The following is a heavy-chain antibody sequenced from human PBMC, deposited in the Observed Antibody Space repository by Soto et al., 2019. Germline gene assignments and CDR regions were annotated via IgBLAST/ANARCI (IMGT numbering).Heavy chain of an antibody. CDR1: GGSISSTNW. Sequence: PSETLSLTCTVSGGSISSTNWWTWVRQPPGKGLEWIGEIYHSGSTNYNPSLKGRVTISVDTSKNQFSLKLNSVTAADTAVYYCARGGTGSIDYWGQGTLVTVSS. CDR3: ARGGTGSIDY. V-gene: IGHV4-4*02. J-gene: IGHJ4*02. CDR2: IYHSGST. D-gene: IGHD1-26*01.